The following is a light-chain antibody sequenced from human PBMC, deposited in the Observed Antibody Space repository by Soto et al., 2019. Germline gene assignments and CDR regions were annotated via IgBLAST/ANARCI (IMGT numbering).Light chain of an antibody. J-gene: IGKJ4*01. CDR2: AAS. CDR3: QQSYSTPLT. Sequence: DIQMTQSPSSLAASVGDRVTITCQASQDISNYLNWYQQKPGKAPKLLIYAASSLQSGVPSRFSGSGSGTDFTLTISSLQPEDFATYYCQQSYSTPLTFGGGTKGDIK. V-gene: IGKV1-39*01. CDR1: QDISNY.